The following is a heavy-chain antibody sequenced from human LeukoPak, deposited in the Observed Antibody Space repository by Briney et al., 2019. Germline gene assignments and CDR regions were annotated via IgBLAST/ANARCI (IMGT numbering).Heavy chain of an antibody. CDR2: ISSSSSYI. Sequence: GGSLRLSCAASGFTLSSYSMNWVRQAPGKGLEWVSSISSSSSYIYYADSVKGRFTISRDNAKNSLYLQMNSLRAEDTAVYYCARDLIVGATDYWGQGTLVTVSS. D-gene: IGHD1-26*01. J-gene: IGHJ4*02. V-gene: IGHV3-21*01. CDR3: ARDLIVGATDY. CDR1: GFTLSSYS.